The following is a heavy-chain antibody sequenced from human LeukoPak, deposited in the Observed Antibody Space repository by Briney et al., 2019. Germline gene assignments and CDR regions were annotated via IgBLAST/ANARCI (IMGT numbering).Heavy chain of an antibody. CDR1: GGSISSYY. CDR3: ARDGSGGNVGPFFDY. CDR2: IYYSGST. V-gene: IGHV4-59*12. J-gene: IGHJ4*02. Sequence: SETLSLTCTVSGGSISSYYWSWIRQPPGKGLEWIGYIYYSGSTYYNPSLKSRVTISVDTSKNQFSLKLSSVTAADTAVYYCARDGSGGNVGPFFDYWGQGTLVTVSS. D-gene: IGHD2-15*01.